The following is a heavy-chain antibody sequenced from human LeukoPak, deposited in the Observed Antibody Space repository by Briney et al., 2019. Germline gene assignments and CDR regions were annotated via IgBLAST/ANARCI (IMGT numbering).Heavy chain of an antibody. CDR1: GYTFTGYN. Sequence: ASVKVSCKASGYTFTGYNMHWVRQAPGQGLEWMGWINPNSGATNYAQKFRGRVTMTRDTSISTVYMELSRLRSDDTAVYYCARAGYVVNFDYWGQGTLVTVSS. J-gene: IGHJ4*02. CDR3: ARAGYVVNFDY. D-gene: IGHD3-22*01. CDR2: INPNSGAT. V-gene: IGHV1-2*02.